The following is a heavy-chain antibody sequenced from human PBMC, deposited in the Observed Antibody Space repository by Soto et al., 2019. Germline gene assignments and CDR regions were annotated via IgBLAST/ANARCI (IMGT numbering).Heavy chain of an antibody. CDR3: AKDYDILTRSTSLGMDV. V-gene: IGHV3-23*01. J-gene: IGHJ6*02. Sequence: GGSLRLSCAASGFTFSSYAMSWVRQAPGKGLEWVSAISGSGGSTYYADSVKGRFTISRDNSKNTLYLQMNSLRAEDTAVYYCAKDYDILTRSTSLGMDVWGQGTTVTVSS. CDR1: GFTFSSYA. D-gene: IGHD3-9*01. CDR2: ISGSGGST.